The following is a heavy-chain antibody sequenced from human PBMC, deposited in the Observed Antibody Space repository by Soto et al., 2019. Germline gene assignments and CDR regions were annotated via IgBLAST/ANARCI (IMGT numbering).Heavy chain of an antibody. J-gene: IGHJ4*02. D-gene: IGHD3-22*01. CDR2: ISAYNGNT. V-gene: IGHV1-18*01. CDR3: ARGPMILVVTLFDY. Sequence: ASVKVSCKASGYTFTSYGISWERQAPGQGLEWMGWISAYNGNTNYAQKLQGRVTMTTETSTSTAYMELRSLRSDDTAVYYCARGPMILVVTLFDYWGQVTLVTVSS. CDR1: GYTFTSYG.